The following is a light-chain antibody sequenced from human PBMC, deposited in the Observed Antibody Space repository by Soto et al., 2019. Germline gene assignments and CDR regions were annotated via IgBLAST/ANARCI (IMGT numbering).Light chain of an antibody. CDR2: STN. V-gene: IGLV7-43*01. J-gene: IGLJ3*02. Sequence: QAVVTQDPSRTVSPGATVTLTCASSTGAVTGANYPNWFQQKPGQPPKALIYSTNNKHFWTPARFSGSLVGGKAALTLSPVQPEDEAEYYCLLYFGGVQLMFGGGTKLTVL. CDR1: TGAVTGANY. CDR3: LLYFGGVQLM.